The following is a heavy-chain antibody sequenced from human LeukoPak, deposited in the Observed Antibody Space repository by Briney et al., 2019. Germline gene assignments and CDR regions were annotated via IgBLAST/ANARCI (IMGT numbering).Heavy chain of an antibody. Sequence: AGGSLRLSCAASGFTVSSNYMSWVRQAPGKGLEWVSAISGSGGSTYYADSVKGRFTISRDNSKNTLYLQMNSLRAEDTAVYYCAKGDSSGYYYPLFDYWGQGTLVTVSS. CDR2: ISGSGGST. J-gene: IGHJ4*02. V-gene: IGHV3-23*01. CDR1: GFTVSSNY. CDR3: AKGDSSGYYYPLFDY. D-gene: IGHD3-22*01.